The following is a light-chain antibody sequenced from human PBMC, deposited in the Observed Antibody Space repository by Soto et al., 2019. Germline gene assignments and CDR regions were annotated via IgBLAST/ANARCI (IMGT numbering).Light chain of an antibody. CDR1: QSISSW. CDR3: QQYNSYSS. CDR2: DAS. J-gene: IGKJ1*01. Sequence: DIQMTQSPSTLSASVGDRVTITCRASQSISSWLAWYQQKPGKAPKLLIYDASSLECGVPSRFSGSGSGTEFTLTISSLQPDDFATYYCQQYNSYSSCGQGTEVEIK. V-gene: IGKV1-5*01.